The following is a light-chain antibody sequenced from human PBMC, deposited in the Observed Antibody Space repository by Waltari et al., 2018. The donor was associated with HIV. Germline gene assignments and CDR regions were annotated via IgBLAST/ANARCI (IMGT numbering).Light chain of an antibody. Sequence: QPVLTQPSSASASLGSAVTLTCTLSAGYAPYVLACDQKSPGRAPRFLMKVEPTGMFNRANGLPHRFSASAYGGARTLTISNVQSDDEADYVCETWDPSVRVFGGGTRLTV. CDR1: AGYAPYV. CDR3: ETWDPSVRV. V-gene: IGLV4-60*03. CDR2: VEPTGMF. J-gene: IGLJ2*01.